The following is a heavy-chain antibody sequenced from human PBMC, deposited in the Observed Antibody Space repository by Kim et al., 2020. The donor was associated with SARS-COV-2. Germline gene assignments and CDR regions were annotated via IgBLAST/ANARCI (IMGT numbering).Heavy chain of an antibody. V-gene: IGHV3-23*01. D-gene: IGHD3-16*01. J-gene: IGHJ1*01. CDR2: ISNTGGST. CDR3: AGHPGSSPWPEFGF. CDR1: GFKFNNFA. Sequence: GGFLRLSCAASGFKFNNFAMSWVRQAQGKGMEWVSGISNTGGSTYEADSVKGRFTISRDNSKNTVHLQITSLRAEDTAVYWWAGHPGSSPWPEFGFWGQG.